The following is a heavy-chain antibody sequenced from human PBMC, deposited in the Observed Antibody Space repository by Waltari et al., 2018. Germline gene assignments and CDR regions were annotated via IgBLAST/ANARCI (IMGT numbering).Heavy chain of an antibody. Sequence: EVQLLESGGGLVQPGVSLRLSCAASDFSFSNYAMTWLRQVPGKGLEWVSAASDSGGSSYYADSVKGRFTISRDNSKNMLYLQMKYLSAEDTALYYSAKDLLPTGVFDYWGQGALVTVSS. V-gene: IGHV3-23*01. CDR3: AKDLLPTGVFDY. CDR1: DFSFSNYA. D-gene: IGHD3-10*01. J-gene: IGHJ4*02. CDR2: ASDSGGSS.